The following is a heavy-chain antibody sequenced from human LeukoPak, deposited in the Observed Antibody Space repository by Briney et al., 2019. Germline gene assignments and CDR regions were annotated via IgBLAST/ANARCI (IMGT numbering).Heavy chain of an antibody. D-gene: IGHD6-6*01. CDR3: ARSSSSSVIYYLDLDY. CDR1: GFTFSSYA. V-gene: IGHV3-23*01. J-gene: IGHJ4*02. Sequence: GGSLRLSCAASGFTFSSYAMSWVRQAPGKGLEWVSAISGSGGSTYYADSVKGRFTISRDNSKNTLYLQMNSLRAEDTAVYYCARSSSSSVIYYLDLDYWGQGTLVTVSS. CDR2: ISGSGGST.